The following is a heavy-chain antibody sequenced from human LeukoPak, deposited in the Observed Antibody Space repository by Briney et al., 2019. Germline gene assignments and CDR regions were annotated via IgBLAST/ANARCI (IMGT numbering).Heavy chain of an antibody. J-gene: IGHJ4*02. Sequence: EASVKVSCKASGYTFTSYDINWVRQAPGQGLEWMGWMNPNSGNTGYAQKFQGRVSMTRDTSTSTAYMELRSLRSDDTAVYYCARAPHTVPHDYWGQGTLVTVSS. D-gene: IGHD4-17*01. V-gene: IGHV1-8*01. CDR2: MNPNSGNT. CDR1: GYTFTSYD. CDR3: ARAPHTVPHDY.